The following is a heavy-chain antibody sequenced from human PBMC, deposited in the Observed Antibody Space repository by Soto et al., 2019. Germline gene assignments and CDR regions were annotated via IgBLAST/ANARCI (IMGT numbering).Heavy chain of an antibody. V-gene: IGHV3-30*03. Sequence: GGSLRLSCAASGFTFSSYGMHWVRQAPGKGLEWVAVISYDGSNKYYADSVKGRFAISRDNSKNTLYLQMNSLRAEDTAVYYCARVDTAMAGYYYYYGMDVWGQGTTVTVS. CDR2: ISYDGSNK. D-gene: IGHD5-18*01. CDR1: GFTFSSYG. CDR3: ARVDTAMAGYYYYYGMDV. J-gene: IGHJ6*02.